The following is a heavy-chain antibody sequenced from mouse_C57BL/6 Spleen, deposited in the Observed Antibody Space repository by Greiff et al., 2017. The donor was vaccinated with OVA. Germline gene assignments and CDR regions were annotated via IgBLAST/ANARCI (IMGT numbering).Heavy chain of an antibody. V-gene: IGHV1-81*01. J-gene: IGHJ4*01. D-gene: IGHD1-1*01. CDR2: IYPRSGNT. CDR3: ARLEAYDYYAMDY. CDR1: GYTFTSYG. Sequence: VQVVESGAELARPGASVKLSCKASGYTFTSYGISWVKQRTGQGLEWIGEIYPRSGNTYYNEKFKGKATLTADKSSSTAYMELRSLTSEDSAVYFCARLEAYDYYAMDYWGQGTSVTVSS.